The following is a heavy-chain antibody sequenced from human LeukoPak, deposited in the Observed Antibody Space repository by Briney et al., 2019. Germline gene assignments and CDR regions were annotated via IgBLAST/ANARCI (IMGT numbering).Heavy chain of an antibody. J-gene: IGHJ4*02. V-gene: IGHV6-1*01. CDR3: ARGKYTSFDN. CDR2: TYYRSKWSF. D-gene: IGHD6-6*01. CDR1: GDSIFTNNVA. Sequence: PSQALSLTCAISGDSIFTNNVAWNWIRQSPSRGLEWLGRTYYRSKWSFDYAVSVKSRITINADTSKNQFSLQLSSVTPEDTAVYYCARGKYTSFDNWGQGTLVTVSS.